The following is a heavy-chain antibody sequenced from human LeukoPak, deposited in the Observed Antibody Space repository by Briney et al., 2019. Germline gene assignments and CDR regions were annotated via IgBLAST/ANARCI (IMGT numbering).Heavy chain of an antibody. J-gene: IGHJ4*02. V-gene: IGHV1-18*01. CDR2: ISAYNGNT. CDR1: GYTFTSYV. D-gene: IGHD3-3*01. Sequence: GASVKVSCKASGYTFTSYVISWVRQAPGQGLEWMGWISAYNGNTNYAQKLQGRVTMTTDTSTSTAYMELRSLRSDDTAVYYCARDGYEPIFGVVIFPLDYWGQGTLVTVSS. CDR3: ARDGYEPIFGVVIFPLDY.